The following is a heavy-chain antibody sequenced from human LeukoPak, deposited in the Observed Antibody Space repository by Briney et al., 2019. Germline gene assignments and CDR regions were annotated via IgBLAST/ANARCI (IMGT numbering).Heavy chain of an antibody. Sequence: ASVKVSCKASGGTFSSYAISWVRQAPGQGLEWMGGIIPIFGTANYAQKFQGRVTITADESTSTAYMELSSLRSEDTAVYYCAGGISTYYYYYYMDVWGKGTTVTISS. CDR3: AGGISTYYYYYYMDV. V-gene: IGHV1-69*13. J-gene: IGHJ6*03. CDR2: IIPIFGTA. CDR1: GGTFSSYA. D-gene: IGHD2/OR15-2a*01.